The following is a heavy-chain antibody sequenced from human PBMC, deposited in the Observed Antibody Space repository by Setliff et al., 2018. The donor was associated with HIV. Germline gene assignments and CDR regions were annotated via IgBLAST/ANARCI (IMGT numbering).Heavy chain of an antibody. J-gene: IGHJ5*02. CDR1: GASISSDT. D-gene: IGHD1-26*01. V-gene: IGHV4-59*01. CDR3: ARGGTSSNWFDP. Sequence: ASETQSLTCIVSGASISSDTWSWIRQPPGKGLQWIGFIYNSEMINYNPSLKSRVSMSLDTSKNQFSLKLTSVTAADTAVYYCARGGTSSNWFDPWGQGTLVTVSS. CDR2: IYNSEMI.